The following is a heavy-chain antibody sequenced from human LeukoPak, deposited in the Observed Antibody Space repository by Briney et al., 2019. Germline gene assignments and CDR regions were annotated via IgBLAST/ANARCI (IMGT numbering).Heavy chain of an antibody. Sequence: SETLSLTCAVYGGSFSGYYWSWIRQPPGKGLEWIGEINHSGSTNYNPSLKSRVTISVDTSKNQFSLKLSSVTAADTAVYYCARVGSGSYDYWGQGTLVTVSS. CDR3: ARVGSGSYDY. D-gene: IGHD1-26*01. V-gene: IGHV4-34*01. CDR2: INHSGST. CDR1: GGSFSGYY. J-gene: IGHJ4*02.